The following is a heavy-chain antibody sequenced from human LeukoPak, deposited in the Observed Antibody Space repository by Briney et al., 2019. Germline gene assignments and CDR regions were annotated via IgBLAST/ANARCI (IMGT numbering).Heavy chain of an antibody. D-gene: IGHD2-2*01. CDR1: GGSISSSNW. CDR3: ARQSPAARAFDY. J-gene: IGHJ4*02. Sequence: PSETLSLTCAVSGGSISSSNWWSWDRQPPGKGLEWIGSIYYSGSTYYNPSLKSRVTISVDTSKNQFSLKLSSVTAADTAVYYCARQSPAARAFDYWGQGTLVTVSS. V-gene: IGHV4-39*01. CDR2: IYYSGST.